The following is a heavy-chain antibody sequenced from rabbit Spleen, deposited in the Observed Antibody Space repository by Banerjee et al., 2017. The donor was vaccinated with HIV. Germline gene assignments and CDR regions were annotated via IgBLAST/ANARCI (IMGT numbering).Heavy chain of an antibody. J-gene: IGHJ4*01. CDR2: IYVGNGGST. V-gene: IGHV1S40*01. D-gene: IGHD2-1*01. CDR3: LRDRADIGGDYGPYYFDF. Sequence: QSLEESGGDLVKPGASLTLTCKASGLDFSARYWICWVRQAPGKRPEWIACIYVGNGGSTYYASWAKGRFTISKTSSTTVTLQMTSLTAADTATYFCLRDRADIGGDYGPYYFDFWGPGTLVTVS. CDR1: GLDFSARYW.